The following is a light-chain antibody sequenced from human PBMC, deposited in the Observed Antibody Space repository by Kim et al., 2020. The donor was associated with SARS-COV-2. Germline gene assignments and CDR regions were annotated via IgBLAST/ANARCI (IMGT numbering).Light chain of an antibody. CDR3: QQYYNSPVT. CDR1: HSVLYNSKNKNY. J-gene: IGKJ4*01. V-gene: IGKV4-1*01. CDR2: WAS. Sequence: ATINCKSSHSVLYNSKNKNYLAWYQQKPGQPPKLLINWASTRESGGPDRFIGSGSGTDFTLTISSLQPADVAVYYCQQYYNSPVTFGGGTKVDIK.